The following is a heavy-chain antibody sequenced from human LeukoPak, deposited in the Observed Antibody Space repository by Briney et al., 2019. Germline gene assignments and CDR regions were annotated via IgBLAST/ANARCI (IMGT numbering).Heavy chain of an antibody. D-gene: IGHD2-2*01. CDR2: MYYSGST. CDR3: ARDLGDSNPYAVAY. CDR1: GGSISSRSYY. V-gene: IGHV4-39*07. J-gene: IGHJ4*02. Sequence: SETLSLTCTVSGGSISSRSYYWGWIRQPPGKGLEWIGSMYYSGSTYYNPSLKSRVTISLDTSKNQFSLKLSSVTAADTAVYYCARDLGDSNPYAVAYWGQGTLVTVSS.